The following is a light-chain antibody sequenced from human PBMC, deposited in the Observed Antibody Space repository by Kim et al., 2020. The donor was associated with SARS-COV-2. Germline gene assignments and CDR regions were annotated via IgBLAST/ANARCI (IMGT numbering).Light chain of an antibody. J-gene: IGLJ3*02. CDR1: RGNSNYF. V-gene: IGLV4-60*03. CDR2: VEGSGSY. CDR3: ETWDSNIQV. Sequence: SLKLTCTLSRGNSNYFCAWHQQQPWKAPQFLMKVEGSGSYNKGGGVPDRFSGSRSGADRYLIISNLHSEDEADYYCETWDSNIQVFGGGTKLTVL.